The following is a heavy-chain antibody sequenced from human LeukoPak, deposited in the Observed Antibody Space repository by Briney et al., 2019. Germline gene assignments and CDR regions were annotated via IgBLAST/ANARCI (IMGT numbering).Heavy chain of an antibody. V-gene: IGHV4-39*07. Sequence: PSETLSLTCTVSGGSISSSSYYWGWIRQPPGKGLEWIGSIYYSGSTYYNPSLKSRVTISVDTSKNQFSLKLSSVTAADTAVYYCARAPLASGQSYWGQGTLVTVSS. J-gene: IGHJ4*02. CDR1: GGSISSSSYY. CDR3: ARAPLASGQSY. CDR2: IYYSGST. D-gene: IGHD1-26*01.